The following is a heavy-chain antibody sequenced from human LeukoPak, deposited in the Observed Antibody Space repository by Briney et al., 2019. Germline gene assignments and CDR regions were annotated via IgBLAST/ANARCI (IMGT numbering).Heavy chain of an antibody. D-gene: IGHD3-22*01. J-gene: IGHJ5*02. CDR3: ARHTYYDSSGYYYHWFDP. CDR2: AYYSGST. V-gene: IGHV4-59*08. Sequence: PSETLSLTCTVSGGSISSYYWSWIRQPPGKGLEWIGYAYYSGSTHYNSSLKSRVTISADTSKNQFSLELSSVTAADTAVYYCARHTYYDSSGYYYHWFDPWGQGTLVTVSS. CDR1: GGSISSYY.